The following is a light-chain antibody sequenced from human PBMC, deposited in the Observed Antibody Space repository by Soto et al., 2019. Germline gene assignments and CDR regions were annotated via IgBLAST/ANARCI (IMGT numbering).Light chain of an antibody. CDR2: EVN. CDR3: NSYTSRYTFV. Sequence: QSVLTQPPSASGTPGQRVTISCSGSSSNIGSNYVYWYQQHPGKAPKLMIYEVNKRPSEVSNRFSGSKSGNTASQTISGLQPEDEADYYCNSYTSRYTFVLGTGTKVTVL. CDR1: SSNIGSNY. J-gene: IGLJ1*01. V-gene: IGLV2-14*01.